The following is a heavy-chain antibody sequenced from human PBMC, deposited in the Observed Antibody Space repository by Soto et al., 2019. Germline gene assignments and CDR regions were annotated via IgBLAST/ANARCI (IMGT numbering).Heavy chain of an antibody. CDR2: IWYDGSNQ. D-gene: IGHD3-9*01. CDR1: GFTFSSYG. V-gene: IGHV3-33*01. J-gene: IGHJ6*02. CDR3: ARARYFDWLLYV. Sequence: GGSLRLSCAASGFTFSSYGMHWVRQAPGKGLEWVAVIWYDGSNQYYADSVKGRFTISRDNSKNTLYPQMNSLRAEDTAVYYCARARYFDWLLYVWGQGTTVTVSS.